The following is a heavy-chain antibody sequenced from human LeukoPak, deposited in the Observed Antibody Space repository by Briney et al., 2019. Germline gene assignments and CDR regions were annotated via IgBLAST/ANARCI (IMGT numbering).Heavy chain of an antibody. CDR2: IYSGGST. D-gene: IGHD6-6*01. V-gene: IGHV3-53*01. Sequence: GGSLRLSCAASGFTVSSNYIWVRQAPGKGLEWVSVIYSGGSTYYADSVKGRFTISRDNAKNSLYLQMNSLRAEDTAVYYCARDRGYSSSCIDYWGQGTLVTVSS. CDR1: GFTVSSNY. CDR3: ARDRGYSSSCIDY. J-gene: IGHJ4*02.